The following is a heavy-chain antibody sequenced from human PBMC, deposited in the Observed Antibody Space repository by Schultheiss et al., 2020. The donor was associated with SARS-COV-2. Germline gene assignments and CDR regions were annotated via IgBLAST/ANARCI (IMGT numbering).Heavy chain of an antibody. D-gene: IGHD2-2*01. Sequence: GGSLRLSCAASGFTFSDYYMSWIRQAPGKGLEWVSAISGSGGSTYYADSVKGRFTISRDNSKNTLYLQMNSLRAEDTAVYYCAKAGQLLSGTVIMDYYYMDVWGKGTTVTVSS. J-gene: IGHJ6*03. CDR1: GFTFSDYY. CDR2: ISGSGGST. CDR3: AKAGQLLSGTVIMDYYYMDV. V-gene: IGHV3-23*01.